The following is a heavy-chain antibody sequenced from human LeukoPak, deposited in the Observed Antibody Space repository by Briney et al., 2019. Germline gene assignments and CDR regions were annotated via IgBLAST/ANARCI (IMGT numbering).Heavy chain of an antibody. CDR1: GFTFSTYW. V-gene: IGHV3-74*01. D-gene: IGHD1-14*01. Sequence: GGSLRLSCAASGFTFSTYWMHWVRQAPGKGLEWISRIVSDGSTTTYADSVKGRFTSYRDNAKNTLYLQMNSLRAEDTAVYYCGRDSRYSIDSWGQGTLVTVSS. CDR2: IVSDGSTT. J-gene: IGHJ4*02. CDR3: GRDSRYSIDS.